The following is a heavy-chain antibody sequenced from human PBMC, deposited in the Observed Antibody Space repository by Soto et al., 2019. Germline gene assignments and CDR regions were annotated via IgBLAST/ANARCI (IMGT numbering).Heavy chain of an antibody. D-gene: IGHD1-26*01. V-gene: IGHV3-33*08. CDR2: IRFDGSDE. CDR1: ASIFKGHG. CDR3: ARDGGGATTFFGFLDY. J-gene: IGHJ4*02. Sequence: QVQLVESGGGVVQPGGSLRLSCAASASIFKGHGMHWVRQAPGKGLEWVAIIRFDGSDEHYGDSVEGRFTISRDNSKNMLYLQMNSLRVEDTAGYYCARDGGGATTFFGFLDYWGQGTLVTVSS.